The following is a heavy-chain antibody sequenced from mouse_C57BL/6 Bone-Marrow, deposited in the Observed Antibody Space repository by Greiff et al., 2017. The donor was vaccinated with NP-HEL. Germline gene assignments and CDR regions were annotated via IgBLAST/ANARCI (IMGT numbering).Heavy chain of an antibody. CDR2: IYPGDGDT. J-gene: IGHJ2*01. V-gene: IGHV1-82*01. CDR3: ARIYYYGGYFDD. CDR1: GYAFSSSW. Sequence: VKLMESGPELVKPGASVKISCKASGYAFSSSWMNWVKQRPGKGLEWIGRIYPGDGDTNYNGKFKGKATLTADKSSSTAYMQLISLTSEDFAVYFCARIYYYGGYFDDWGQGTTLTVSS. D-gene: IGHD1-1*01.